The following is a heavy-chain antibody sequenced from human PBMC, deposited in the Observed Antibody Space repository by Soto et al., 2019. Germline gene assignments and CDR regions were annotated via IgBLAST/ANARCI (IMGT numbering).Heavy chain of an antibody. V-gene: IGHV3-66*01. CDR1: GFTFSSYS. J-gene: IGHJ3*02. CDR2: IYDGGST. CDR3: ARERVNGYNSAFDI. Sequence: GGSLRLSCAASGFTFSSYSMNWVRQAPGKGLEWVSVIYDGGSTYYADSVKGRFTISRDNSKNTLYLQMNSLRAEDTAVYYCARERVNGYNSAFDIWGQGTMVTVSS. D-gene: IGHD5-12*01.